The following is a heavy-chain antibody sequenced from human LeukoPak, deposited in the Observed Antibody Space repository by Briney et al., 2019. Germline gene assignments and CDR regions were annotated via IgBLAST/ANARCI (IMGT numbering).Heavy chain of an antibody. CDR1: GGSISSNGYY. D-gene: IGHD6-13*01. Sequence: SETLSLTCTVSGGSISSNGYYWGWIRQPPGRGLEWIGSMYYSGSTYYNPSLKSRATISVDTSKNQFSLKLSSVTAADTAVYYCARVRAAAGYYFDYWGQGTLVTVSS. CDR3: ARVRAAAGYYFDY. CDR2: MYYSGST. J-gene: IGHJ4*02. V-gene: IGHV4-39*07.